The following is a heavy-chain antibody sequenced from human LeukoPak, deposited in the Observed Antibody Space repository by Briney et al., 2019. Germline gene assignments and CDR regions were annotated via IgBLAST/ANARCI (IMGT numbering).Heavy chain of an antibody. J-gene: IGHJ4*02. CDR3: ARERSSTSGYFDY. V-gene: IGHV1-69*01. CDR1: GGTFSSYA. D-gene: IGHD2-2*01. CDR2: IIPIFGTA. Sequence: GFSVKVSCKASGGTFSSYAISWVRQAPGQGLEWMGGIIPIFGTANYAQKFQGRVTITADESTSTAYMELSSLRSEDTAVYYCARERSSTSGYFDYWGQGTLVTVSS.